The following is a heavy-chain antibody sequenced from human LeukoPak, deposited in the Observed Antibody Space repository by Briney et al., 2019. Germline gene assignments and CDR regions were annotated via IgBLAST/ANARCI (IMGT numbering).Heavy chain of an antibody. CDR3: ANSYGDYVSYFDY. V-gene: IGHV3-23*01. Sequence: GGSLRLSCAASGFTFSSYAMSWVRQAPGKGLEWVSAISGGGGSTYYADSVKGRFTISRDNSKNTLYLQMNSLRAEDTAVYYCANSYGDYVSYFDYWGQGTLVTVSS. D-gene: IGHD4-17*01. J-gene: IGHJ4*02. CDR2: ISGGGGST. CDR1: GFTFSSYA.